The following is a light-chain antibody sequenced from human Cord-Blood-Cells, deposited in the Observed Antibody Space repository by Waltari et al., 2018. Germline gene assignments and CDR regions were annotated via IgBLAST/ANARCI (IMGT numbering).Light chain of an antibody. CDR2: GKK. V-gene: IGLV3-19*01. Sequence: SSELTQDPAVSVALGQTGRITCQGDSLRSYYASWYQQKPGQAPVLVIYGKKNRPSRIPDRFSGSTSGNTASLTITGAQAEDEADYYCNSRDSSGNHWVFGGGTKLTVL. CDR1: SLRSYY. CDR3: NSRDSSGNHWV. J-gene: IGLJ3*02.